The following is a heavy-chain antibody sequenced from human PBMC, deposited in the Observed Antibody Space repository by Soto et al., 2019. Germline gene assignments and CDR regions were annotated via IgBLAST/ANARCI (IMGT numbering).Heavy chain of an antibody. J-gene: IGHJ6*03. CDR3: ARDQGDFWRGNYYYYYMDV. CDR2: IWYDGSNK. Sequence: SLRLSFAASGFSFSSYGMHWVRQAPGKGLEWVAVIWYDGSNKYYADSVKGRFTISRDNSKNTLYLQMNSLRAEDTAVYYCARDQGDFWRGNYYYYYMDVWGKGT. D-gene: IGHD3-3*01. CDR1: GFSFSSYG. V-gene: IGHV3-33*01.